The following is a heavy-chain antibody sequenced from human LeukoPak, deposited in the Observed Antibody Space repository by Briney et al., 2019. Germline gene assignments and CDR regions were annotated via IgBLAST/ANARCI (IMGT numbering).Heavy chain of an antibody. CDR1: GASISDTTW. CDR3: AGGQWPRNHFGH. V-gene: IGHV4-4*02. J-gene: IGHJ4*02. D-gene: IGHD6-19*01. CDR2: IYRSGST. Sequence: SGTLSLTCAVSGASISDTTWWTWVRQPPGKGLEWIGEIYRSGSTNYSPSLKSRLTISVDKSKNQFSLRVTSVTAADTALYYCAGGQWPRNHFGHWGQGTLVTVSS.